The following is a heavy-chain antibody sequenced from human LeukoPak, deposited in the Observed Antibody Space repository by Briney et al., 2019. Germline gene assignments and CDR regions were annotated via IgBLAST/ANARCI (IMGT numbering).Heavy chain of an antibody. CDR2: VSYSGST. CDR1: GGSISSYY. Sequence: PSETLSLTCTVSGGSISSYYWSWIRQPPGKGLEWIGYVSYSGSTNYNPSLKSRVTMSLDTSKNQFSLELSSVTAADTAMYYCARGYCSSTSCIFDYWGQGTLVTVSS. V-gene: IGHV4-59*01. D-gene: IGHD2-2*01. CDR3: ARGYCSSTSCIFDY. J-gene: IGHJ4*02.